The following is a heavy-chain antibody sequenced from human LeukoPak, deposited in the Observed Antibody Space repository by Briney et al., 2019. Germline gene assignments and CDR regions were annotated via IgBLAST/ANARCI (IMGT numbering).Heavy chain of an antibody. Sequence: PGGSLRLSCAASGFTFDDYAMHWVRQAPGKGLEWVSGISWNSGSIGYADSVKGRFTISRDNAKNSLYLQMNSLRAEDTALYYCAKHRGSGCFDYWSQGTLVTVSP. D-gene: IGHD3-10*01. CDR2: ISWNSGSI. J-gene: IGHJ4*02. CDR3: AKHRGSGCFDY. V-gene: IGHV3-9*01. CDR1: GFTFDDYA.